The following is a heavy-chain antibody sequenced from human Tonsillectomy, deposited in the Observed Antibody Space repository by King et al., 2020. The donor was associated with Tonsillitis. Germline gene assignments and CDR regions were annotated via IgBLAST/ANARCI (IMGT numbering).Heavy chain of an antibody. J-gene: IGHJ6*02. CDR3: ARDWTRYSNSWLTNNYYYYGMDV. Sequence: HVQLVESGAEVKKPGASVKVSCKASGYTFINYFIHWVRQAPGQGLEWMGIINPSTDSTSYAQKFQGRVTMTRDTSTSTFYMELSSLRSEDTAVYYCARDWTRYSNSWLTNNYYYYGMDVWGQGTTVTVSS. CDR1: GYTFINYF. CDR2: INPSTDST. V-gene: IGHV1-46*03. D-gene: IGHD6-13*01.